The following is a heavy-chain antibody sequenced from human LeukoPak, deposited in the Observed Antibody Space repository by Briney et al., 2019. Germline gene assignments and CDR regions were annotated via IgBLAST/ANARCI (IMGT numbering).Heavy chain of an antibody. V-gene: IGHV3-7*01. J-gene: IGHJ5*02. Sequence: GGSLRLSCAASGFTFSSYWMSWVRQAPGKGLEWVANIKQDGSEKYCVDSVKGRFTISRDNAKNSLYLQMNSLRAEDTAVYYCARGRLVVVPAAIAFDPWGQGTLVTVSS. CDR2: IKQDGSEK. D-gene: IGHD2-2*01. CDR3: ARGRLVVVPAAIAFDP. CDR1: GFTFSSYW.